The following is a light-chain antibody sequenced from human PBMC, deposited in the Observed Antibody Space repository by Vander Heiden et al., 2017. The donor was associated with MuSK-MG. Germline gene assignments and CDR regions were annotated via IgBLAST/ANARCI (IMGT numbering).Light chain of an antibody. J-gene: IGLJ3*02. Sequence: SYVLTQPPSVSVAPGKTARISCGGNNIGNKNVHWYQQKQGQATFRGIHHDTDRPSGIPERLACSNSGENATPAITMVEAGDEADDDCQVWANRGDRWVFGGGTRLTVL. CDR2: HDT. V-gene: IGLV3-21*03. CDR3: QVWANRGDRWV. CDR1: NIGNKN.